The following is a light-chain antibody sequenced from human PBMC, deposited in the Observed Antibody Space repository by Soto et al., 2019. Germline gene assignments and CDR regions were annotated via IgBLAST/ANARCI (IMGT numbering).Light chain of an antibody. CDR2: GAS. Sequence: EIVLTQSPGTLSLSPGERATLSCRASQYIDYLAWYQHRRGQAPRLLLSGASTRAPGIPDRFSGSGFATDFTLTISRLEPDDFAVYYCQQYGTLPLTFGGGTKVET. V-gene: IGKV3-20*01. J-gene: IGKJ4*01. CDR1: QYIDY. CDR3: QQYGTLPLT.